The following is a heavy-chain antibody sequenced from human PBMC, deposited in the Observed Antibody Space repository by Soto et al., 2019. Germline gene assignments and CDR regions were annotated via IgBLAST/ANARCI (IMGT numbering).Heavy chain of an antibody. V-gene: IGHV1-58*01. CDR2: IVVGSGNT. D-gene: IGHD3-10*01. CDR1: GFTYYSSA. J-gene: IGHJ6*02. Sequence: SVKVSCKASGFTYYSSAVQWVRQARGRRLEWIGWIVVGSGNTNYAQKLQGRVTMTTDTSTSTAYMELRSLRSDDTAVYYCARDVVTMVPFYYGMDVWGQGTTVTVSS. CDR3: ARDVVTMVPFYYGMDV.